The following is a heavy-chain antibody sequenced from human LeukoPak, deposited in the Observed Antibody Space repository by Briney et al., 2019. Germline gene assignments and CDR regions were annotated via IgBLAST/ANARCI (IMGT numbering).Heavy chain of an antibody. Sequence: SETLSLTCTVSGGSISSYYWTWIRQPPGKGLEWIGYITYSGRTDYNPSLKSRVTISVDTSRNQFSLKLSSVTAADTAVYYRGRHMYSGRYYGIDYWGQGTLVTVSS. CDR2: ITYSGRT. CDR3: GRHMYSGRYYGIDY. CDR1: GGSISSYY. D-gene: IGHD1-26*01. J-gene: IGHJ4*02. V-gene: IGHV4-59*08.